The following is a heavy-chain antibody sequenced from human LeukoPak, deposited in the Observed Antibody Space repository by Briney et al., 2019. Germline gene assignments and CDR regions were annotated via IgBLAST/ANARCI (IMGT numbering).Heavy chain of an antibody. J-gene: IGHJ6*02. Sequence: GGSLRLSCAASGFTFSSYSMNWVRQAPGKGLEWVSSISSSSSYTYYADSVKGRFTISRDNAKNSLYLQMNSLRAEDTAVYYCARDFREYYDFWSGYYSRGYGMDVWGQGTTVTVSS. CDR3: ARDFREYYDFWSGYYSRGYGMDV. D-gene: IGHD3-3*01. V-gene: IGHV3-21*01. CDR2: ISSSSSYT. CDR1: GFTFSSYS.